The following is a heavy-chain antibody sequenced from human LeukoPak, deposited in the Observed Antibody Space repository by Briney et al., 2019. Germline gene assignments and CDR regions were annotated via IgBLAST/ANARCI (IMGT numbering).Heavy chain of an antibody. CDR3: AREYGDYIVGYYYYMDV. J-gene: IGHJ6*03. V-gene: IGHV4-39*07. CDR2: IYYSGST. D-gene: IGHD4-17*01. Sequence: KPSETLSLTCTVSGGSISSSSYYWGWIRQPPGKGLEWIGSIYYSGSTYYNPSLKSRVTISVDTSKNQFSLKLSSVTAADTAVYYCAREYGDYIVGYYYYMDVWGKGTTVTVSS. CDR1: GGSISSSSYY.